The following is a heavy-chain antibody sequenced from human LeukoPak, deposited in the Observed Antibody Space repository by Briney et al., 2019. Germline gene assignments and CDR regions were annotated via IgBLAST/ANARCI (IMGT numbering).Heavy chain of an antibody. CDR1: GFTFSSYA. D-gene: IGHD2-2*01. V-gene: IGHV3-23*01. CDR3: AKALRGKVVVPAASYMDV. J-gene: IGHJ6*03. Sequence: AGGSLRLSCAASGFTFSSYAMSWVRQAPGKGLEWVSAISGSGGSTYYADSVKGRFTISRDNSKNTLYLQMNSLRAEDTAVYYCAKALRGKVVVPAASYMDVWGKGTTVTVSS. CDR2: ISGSGGST.